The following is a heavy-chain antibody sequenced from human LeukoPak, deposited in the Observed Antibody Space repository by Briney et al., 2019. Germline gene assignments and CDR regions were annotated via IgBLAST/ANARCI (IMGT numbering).Heavy chain of an antibody. CDR3: ARHRAYSSSSPFDY. V-gene: IGHV4-59*08. CDR2: IYYTEST. D-gene: IGHD6-6*01. CDR1: GGSISSLY. Sequence: SETLSLTCSVSGGSISSLYWSWIRQPPGKGLEWIGYIYYTESTNYNPSLKSRVTMFVDMSKNQFSLRLSSVTAADTAVYYCARHRAYSSSSPFDYWGQGTLVTVSS. J-gene: IGHJ4*02.